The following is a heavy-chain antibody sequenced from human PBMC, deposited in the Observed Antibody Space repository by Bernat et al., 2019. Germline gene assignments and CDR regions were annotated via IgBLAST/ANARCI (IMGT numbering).Heavy chain of an antibody. V-gene: IGHV3-30*02. CDR3: VRDGAALYYYHGMDV. Sequence: QVQLVESGGGVVQPGGSLRLSCAASGFTFSSYGMHWVRQAPGKGLEWVAFIRYDGSNKYYADSVQARFIISRDDSENTLYLQMDSLKSEDTAVDYCVRDGAALYYYHGMDVWGRGTTVTVSS. D-gene: IGHD6-25*01. CDR1: GFTFSSYG. J-gene: IGHJ6*02. CDR2: IRYDGSNK.